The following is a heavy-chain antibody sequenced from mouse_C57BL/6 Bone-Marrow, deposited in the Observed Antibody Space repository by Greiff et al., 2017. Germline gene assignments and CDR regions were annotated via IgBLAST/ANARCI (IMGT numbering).Heavy chain of an antibody. Sequence: LEESGAELVKPGASVKISCKASGYAFSSYWMNWVKQRPGKGLEWIGQIYPGDGDTNYNGKFKGKATLTADKSSSTAYMQLSSLTSEDSAVYFCARAYSNYEGFAYWGQGTLVTVSA. CDR2: IYPGDGDT. D-gene: IGHD2-5*01. CDR1: GYAFSSYW. J-gene: IGHJ3*01. CDR3: ARAYSNYEGFAY. V-gene: IGHV1-80*01.